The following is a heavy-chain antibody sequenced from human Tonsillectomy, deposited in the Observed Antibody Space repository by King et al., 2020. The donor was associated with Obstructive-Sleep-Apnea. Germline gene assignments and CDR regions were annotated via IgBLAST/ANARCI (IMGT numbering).Heavy chain of an antibody. J-gene: IGHJ5*02. CDR3: AMPTSGWFDP. Sequence: VQLVESGAEVKKPGSSVKVSCRASGGTFSRYSITWVRQAPGQGLEWMGGIIPILSETNYAQRFQGRVTITADKSTSTAYMELSSLRSEDTAVYYCAMPTSGWFDPWGQGTLVTVSS. CDR1: GGTFSRYS. CDR2: IIPILSET. V-gene: IGHV1-69*06. D-gene: IGHD7-27*01.